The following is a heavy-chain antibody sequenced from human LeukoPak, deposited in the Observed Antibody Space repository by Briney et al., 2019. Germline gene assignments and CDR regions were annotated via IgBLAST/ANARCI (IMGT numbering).Heavy chain of an antibody. J-gene: IGHJ4*02. D-gene: IGHD2-15*01. CDR2: IWFDGGKI. V-gene: IGHV3-33*01. CDR1: GFPFSSYV. CDR3: ARDFTNIRGGGYFDN. Sequence: PGGSLRLSCAASGFPFSSYVMHWLRQAPGKRLEWVAVIWFDGGKIYYADSVKGRFTISRDNSKNTLYLQMNSLRAEDTAVYHCARDFTNIRGGGYFDNWGQGTLVTVSS.